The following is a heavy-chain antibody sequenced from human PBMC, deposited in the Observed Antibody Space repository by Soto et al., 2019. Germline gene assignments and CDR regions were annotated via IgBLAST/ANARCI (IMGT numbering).Heavy chain of an antibody. V-gene: IGHV3-33*01. J-gene: IGHJ4*02. CDR1: GFTFSSYG. CDR3: ARDERWLQLDY. CDR2: IWYDGSNI. D-gene: IGHD5-12*01. Sequence: QVQLVESGGGVVQPGRYLSLSCAASGFTFSSYGMHWVRQATGKGLEWVAVIWYDGSNIYYADSVKCRFTIYRDNSKNTLYLQMNSLRAEDTAVYYCARDERWLQLDYWGQGTLVTVSS.